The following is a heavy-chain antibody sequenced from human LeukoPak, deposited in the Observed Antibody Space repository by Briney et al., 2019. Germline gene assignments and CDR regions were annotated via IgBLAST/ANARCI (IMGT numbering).Heavy chain of an antibody. CDR1: GFTFSNYD. CDR3: ARGANTHFDY. D-gene: IGHD1-26*01. CDR2: IGTAGDT. Sequence: GGSLRLSCAASGFTFSNYDMHWVRQATGKGLEWVSAIGTAGDTYYQGSVRGRFTMSRENAKNSLYLQMNSLTAGHTAVYYCARGANTHFDYWGQGILVTVSS. V-gene: IGHV3-13*04. J-gene: IGHJ4*02.